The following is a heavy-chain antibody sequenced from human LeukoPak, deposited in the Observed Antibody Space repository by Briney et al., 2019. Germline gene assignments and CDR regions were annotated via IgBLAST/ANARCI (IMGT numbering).Heavy chain of an antibody. Sequence: GGSLRLSCAASGFIFSSYGMDWVRQAPGKGLEWVAVIRYDGSNKNYADSVKGRFTTSRDNSKNTLYLQMNSLRAEDTAVYYCAKDRAYGSSWSIPYYYGMDVWGQGTTVIVSS. CDR1: GFIFSSYG. D-gene: IGHD6-13*01. V-gene: IGHV3-30*02. J-gene: IGHJ6*02. CDR2: IRYDGSNK. CDR3: AKDRAYGSSWSIPYYYGMDV.